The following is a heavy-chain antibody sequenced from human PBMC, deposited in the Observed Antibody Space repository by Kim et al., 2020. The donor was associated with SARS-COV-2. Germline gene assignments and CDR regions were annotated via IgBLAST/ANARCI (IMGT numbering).Heavy chain of an antibody. J-gene: IGHJ5*02. D-gene: IGHD3-16*01. CDR2: SGT. CDR3: ARQGGWFDP. V-gene: IGHV5-51*01. Sequence: SGTRYSPAFQGQVTISADKSISTAYLQWSSLKASDTAMYYCARQGGWFDPWGQGTLVTVSS.